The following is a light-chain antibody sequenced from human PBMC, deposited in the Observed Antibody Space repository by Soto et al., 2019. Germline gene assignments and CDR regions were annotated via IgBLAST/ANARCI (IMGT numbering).Light chain of an antibody. CDR2: KAS. J-gene: IGKJ2*03. V-gene: IGKV1-5*03. CDR3: QQYENHSPYS. Sequence: DIQMTQSPSTLSASVGDRVTITCRASQSLTSWVAWYQQKPGKAPKLLIYKASNLESGVPSRFSGSGSGTEFTLTISSLQPDDFATYYCQQYENHSPYSFGQGTKVDIK. CDR1: QSLTSW.